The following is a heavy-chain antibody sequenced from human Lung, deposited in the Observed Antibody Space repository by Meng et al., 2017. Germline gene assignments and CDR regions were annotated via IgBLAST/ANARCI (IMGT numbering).Heavy chain of an antibody. D-gene: IGHD6-19*01. CDR1: GYTFTSYG. Sequence: QVQLGQSGAEGKKPGAAVKVPCKASGYTFTSYGIRWVRQAPGQGLEWMGWISAYNGNTNYAQKLQGRVTMTTDTSTSTAYMELRSLRSDDTAVYYCARDIGQWLVQRDLDYWGQGTLVTVS. J-gene: IGHJ4*02. CDR3: ARDIGQWLVQRDLDY. V-gene: IGHV1-18*01. CDR2: ISAYNGNT.